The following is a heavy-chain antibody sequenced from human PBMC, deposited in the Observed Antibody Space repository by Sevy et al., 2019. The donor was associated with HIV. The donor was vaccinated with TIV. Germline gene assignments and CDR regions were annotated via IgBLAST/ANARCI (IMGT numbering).Heavy chain of an antibody. Sequence: GGSLRLSCAASGFSFSSHGMHWVRQAPGKGLEWVAVIWYDGTNIDHADSVKGRFTISRDNSKNTLYLQMNSLRAEDTAVYYCVNAKNNCDRSGWAAFDIWGQGTMVTVSS. V-gene: IGHV3-33*01. CDR2: IWYDGTNI. CDR1: GFSFSSHG. CDR3: VNAKNNCDRSGWAAFDI. J-gene: IGHJ3*02. D-gene: IGHD3-22*01.